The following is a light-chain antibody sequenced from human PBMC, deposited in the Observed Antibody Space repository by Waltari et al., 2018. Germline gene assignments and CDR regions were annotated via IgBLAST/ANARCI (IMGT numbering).Light chain of an antibody. CDR2: AAS. J-gene: IGKJ2*01. V-gene: IGKV1-39*01. CDR3: QQSYTSPQYT. Sequence: DIQMTQSPSSLSASVGDRVTITCRASQSISNCLNWYHQRPGKAPQLLIFAASSLQTGVPARFSGSGSGTDFTLTISSLQPEDLATYYCQQSYTSPQYTCGQGTKLDIK. CDR1: QSISNC.